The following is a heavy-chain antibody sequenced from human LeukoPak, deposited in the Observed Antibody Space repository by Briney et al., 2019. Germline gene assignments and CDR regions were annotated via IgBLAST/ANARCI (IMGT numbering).Heavy chain of an antibody. CDR2: MNPNSGNT. CDR3: ARADYGSGSGGY. D-gene: IGHD3-10*01. J-gene: IGHJ4*02. Sequence: GSSVKVSCKASGGTFSSYAISWVRQAPGQGLEWMGWMNPNSGNTGYAQKFQGRVTITRNTSISTAYMELSSLRSEDTAVYYCARADYGSGSGGYWGQGTLVTVSS. CDR1: GGTFSSYA. V-gene: IGHV1-8*03.